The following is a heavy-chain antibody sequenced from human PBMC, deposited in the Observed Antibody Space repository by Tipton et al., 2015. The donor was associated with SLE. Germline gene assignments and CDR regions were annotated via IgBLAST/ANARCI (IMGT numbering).Heavy chain of an antibody. CDR2: IWYDGSNK. CDR1: GFTFGSYG. CDR3: ARDLDPSSDAFDI. V-gene: IGHV3-33*01. Sequence: SLRLSCAASGFTFGSYGMHWVRQAPGKGLEWVAVIWYDGSNKYYADSVKGRFTISRDNSKNTLYLQMNSLRAEDTAVYYCARDLDPSSDAFDIWGQGTMVTVSS. J-gene: IGHJ3*02.